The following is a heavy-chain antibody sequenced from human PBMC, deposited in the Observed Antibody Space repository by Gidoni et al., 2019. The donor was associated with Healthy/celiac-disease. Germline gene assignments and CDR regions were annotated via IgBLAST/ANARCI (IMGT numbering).Heavy chain of an antibody. Sequence: EVQLVESGGGLVKPGGSLRLSCAASGFTFSSYSMNWVRQAPGKGLEWVSSISSSSSYIYYADSVKGRFTISRDNAKNSLYLQMNSLRAEDTAVYYCAREPRYSGMIETWGQGTLVTVSS. CDR1: GFTFSSYS. CDR3: AREPRYSGMIET. D-gene: IGHD3-22*01. CDR2: ISSSSSYI. J-gene: IGHJ5*02. V-gene: IGHV3-21*01.